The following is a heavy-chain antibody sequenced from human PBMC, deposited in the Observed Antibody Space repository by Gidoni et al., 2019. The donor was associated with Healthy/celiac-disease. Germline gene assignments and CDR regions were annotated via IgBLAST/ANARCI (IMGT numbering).Heavy chain of an antibody. Sequence: EVQLVESGGGLVQPGGSLRLSCAASGFTVSSNYMSWVRQAPGKGLEWVSVIYSGGSTYYADSVKGRFTISRDNSKNTLYLQMNSLRAEDTAVYYCARDPLRYDFWSGDEIAFDPWGQGTLVTVSS. D-gene: IGHD3-3*01. CDR3: ARDPLRYDFWSGDEIAFDP. J-gene: IGHJ5*02. V-gene: IGHV3-66*02. CDR2: IYSGGST. CDR1: GFTVSSNY.